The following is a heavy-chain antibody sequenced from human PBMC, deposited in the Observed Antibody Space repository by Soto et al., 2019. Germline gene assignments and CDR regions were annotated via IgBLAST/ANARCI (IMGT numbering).Heavy chain of an antibody. D-gene: IGHD5-12*01. V-gene: IGHV3-30-3*01. CDR2: ISYDGSNK. CDR3: ARVRVATINYYYYYMDV. CDR1: GFTFSSYA. Sequence: QVQLVESGGGVVQPGRSLRLSCAASGFTFSSYAMHWVRQAPGKGLEWVAVISYDGSNKYYADSVKGRFTISRDNSKNTLYLQMNSLRAEDTAVYYCARVRVATINYYYYYMDVWGKGTTLTVSS. J-gene: IGHJ6*03.